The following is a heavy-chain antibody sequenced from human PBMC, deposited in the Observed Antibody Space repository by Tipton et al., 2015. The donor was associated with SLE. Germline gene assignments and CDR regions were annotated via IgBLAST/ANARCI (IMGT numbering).Heavy chain of an antibody. D-gene: IGHD6-19*01. J-gene: IGHJ4*02. CDR1: GFTFDDYA. CDR2: INWDGDYI. V-gene: IGHV3-9*01. Sequence: SLRLSCAVSGFTFDDYAMHWVRQAPGEGLEWVSSINWDGDYIGYADSVKGRFTISRDNSRNTLYLQMDSLRAEDTAVYYCARGGTSGWFVDYWGQGTLVTVSS. CDR3: ARGGTSGWFVDY.